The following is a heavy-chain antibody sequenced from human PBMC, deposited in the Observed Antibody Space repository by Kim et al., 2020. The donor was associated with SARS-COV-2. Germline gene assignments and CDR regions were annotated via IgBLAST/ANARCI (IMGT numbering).Heavy chain of an antibody. J-gene: IGHJ6*02. CDR3: ARDDSSSWYPLYGMDV. D-gene: IGHD6-13*01. Sequence: ESGKARFTSPRDNAKNSLYLQMNSLRAEDTAVYYCARDDSSSWYPLYGMDVWGQGTTVTVSS. V-gene: IGHV3-11*05.